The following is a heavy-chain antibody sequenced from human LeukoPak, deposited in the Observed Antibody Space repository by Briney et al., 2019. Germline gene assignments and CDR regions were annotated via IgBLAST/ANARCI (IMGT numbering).Heavy chain of an antibody. J-gene: IGHJ3*02. CDR2: IKQDASEK. Sequence: GGSLRLSCAASGFTFSSYWMSWVRQAPGKGLEWVANIKQDASEKYYVDSVKGRFTISRDNAQNSLFLQMNSLRAEDTALYYCARILRLHTPRASDIWGQGTMVTVSS. CDR1: GFTFSSYW. V-gene: IGHV3-7*05. CDR3: ARILRLHTPRASDI. D-gene: IGHD5-24*01.